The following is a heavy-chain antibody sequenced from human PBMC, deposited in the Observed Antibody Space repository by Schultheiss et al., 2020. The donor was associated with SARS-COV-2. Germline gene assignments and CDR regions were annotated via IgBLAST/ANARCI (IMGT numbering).Heavy chain of an antibody. CDR3: AAETHSGYDRLGDYYYYGMDV. CDR1: GYSFNTYG. V-gene: IGHV1-18*01. Sequence: ASVKVSCKTSGYSFNTYGISWVRQAPGQGLEWMGWISAYNGNTNYAQKLQGRVTMTTDTSTSTAYMELRSLRSDDTAVYYCAAETHSGYDRLGDYYYYGMDVWGQGTTVTVSS. CDR2: ISAYNGNT. J-gene: IGHJ6*02. D-gene: IGHD5-12*01.